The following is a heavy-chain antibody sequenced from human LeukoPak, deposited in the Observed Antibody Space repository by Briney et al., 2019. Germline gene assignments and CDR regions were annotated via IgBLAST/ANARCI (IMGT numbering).Heavy chain of an antibody. D-gene: IGHD5-24*01. CDR3: ARGRWLQLRGDY. J-gene: IGHJ4*02. Sequence: ASVKVSCKASGYTFTDYYIHWVRQAPGQGPEWVGWINSNTGDTKYAQKFQDRVTLTQDTSISTAYMELSRLESDDTAVFYCARGRWLQLRGDYWGQGTPLTVSS. V-gene: IGHV1-2*02. CDR1: GYTFTDYY. CDR2: INSNTGDT.